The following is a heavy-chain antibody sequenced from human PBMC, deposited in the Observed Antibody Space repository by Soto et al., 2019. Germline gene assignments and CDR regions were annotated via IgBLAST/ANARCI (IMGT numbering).Heavy chain of an antibody. CDR3: AWSIVVVTALDY. D-gene: IGHD2-21*02. V-gene: IGHV1-3*01. Sequence: ASVKVSCKASGYTLTSYAMHWVRQAPGQRLEWMGWINAGNGNTKHSQKFQGRVTITRDTSASTGYMELSSLRSEDTAVYYCAWSIVVVTALDYWGQGTLVTVSS. CDR1: GYTLTSYA. CDR2: INAGNGNT. J-gene: IGHJ4*02.